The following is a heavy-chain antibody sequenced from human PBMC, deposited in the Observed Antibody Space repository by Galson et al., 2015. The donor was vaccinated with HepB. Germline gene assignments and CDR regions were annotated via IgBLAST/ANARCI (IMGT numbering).Heavy chain of an antibody. J-gene: IGHJ4*02. V-gene: IGHV2-5*02. CDR2: IYGDDNK. D-gene: IGHD1-1*01. CDR3: AHDSPGGTGFDY. CDR1: GFSLSTNEVG. Sequence: PALVKPTQTLTLTCTFSGFSLSTNEVGVAWIRQPPGKALEWPALIYGDDNKRYSTSLRSRLTITKGPSRNQVVLTMTNMDPVDTASYYCAHDSPGGTGFDYWGQGTLVTVSS.